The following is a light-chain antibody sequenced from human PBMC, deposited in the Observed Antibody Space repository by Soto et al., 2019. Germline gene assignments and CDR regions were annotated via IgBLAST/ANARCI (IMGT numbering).Light chain of an antibody. CDR3: QQTYSTPPT. Sequence: DIQMTQSPSSLSASVGGRVAISCRASHYISTYLNWYQQRPGKAPKLLIYAASSLQSGVPSRFSGSGSGTDFTLTISSLQPEDFATYYCQQTYSTPPTFGGGTKVDIK. CDR2: AAS. CDR1: HYISTY. V-gene: IGKV1-39*01. J-gene: IGKJ4*01.